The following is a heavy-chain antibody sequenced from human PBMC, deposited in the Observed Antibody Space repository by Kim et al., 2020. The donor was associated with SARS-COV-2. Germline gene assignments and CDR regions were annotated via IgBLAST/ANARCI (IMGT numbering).Heavy chain of an antibody. V-gene: IGHV3-30*04. CDR2: ISHDGSDK. J-gene: IGHJ4*02. CDR1: GFTFNTYA. D-gene: IGHD5-18*01. Sequence: GGSLRLSCAASGFTFNTYAMHWVRQAPGKGLEWVAVISHDGSDKNCAESVKGRFTISRDNSKNTLYLQMNSLRAEDTAVYYCARGGSGYGAYYFDYWGQGTLVTVSS. CDR3: ARGGSGYGAYYFDY.